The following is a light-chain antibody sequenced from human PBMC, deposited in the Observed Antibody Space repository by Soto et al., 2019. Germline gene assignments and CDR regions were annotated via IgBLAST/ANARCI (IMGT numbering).Light chain of an antibody. Sequence: QLVLTQSPSASASLGASVKLTCTLSSGHSSYAIAWHQQQPEKGPRYLMKLNSDGSHSKGDGIPDRFSGSSSGAERYLTISSLQSEDDADYYCQTWGTGPWVFGGGTKVTVL. V-gene: IGLV4-69*01. CDR2: LNSDGSH. CDR1: SGHSSYA. CDR3: QTWGTGPWV. J-gene: IGLJ3*02.